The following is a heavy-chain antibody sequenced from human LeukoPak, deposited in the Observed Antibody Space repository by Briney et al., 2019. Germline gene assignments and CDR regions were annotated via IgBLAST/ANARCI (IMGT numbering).Heavy chain of an antibody. CDR2: ISAYNGNT. CDR1: GYTFTSYG. V-gene: IGHV1-18*01. D-gene: IGHD3-10*01. J-gene: IGHJ5*02. CDR3: ARDFLRFGEFINWFDP. Sequence: ASVKVSCKASGYTFTSYGISWVRQAPGQGLEWMGWISAYNGNTNYAQKLQGRVTMTTDTSTSTAYMELRSLRSDDTAVYYCARDFLRFGEFINWFDPWGQGTLVTVSS.